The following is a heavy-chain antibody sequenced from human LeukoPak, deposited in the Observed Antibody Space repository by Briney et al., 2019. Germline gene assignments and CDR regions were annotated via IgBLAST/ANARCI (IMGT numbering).Heavy chain of an antibody. CDR1: GFIFSNYE. D-gene: IGHD3-16*01. J-gene: IGHJ4*02. CDR2: ISSTGSNK. Sequence: GGSLRLSCAASGFIFSNYEMTWVRQAPGKGLEWVSYISSTGSNKYYADSVKGRFTISRDNAKNSLFLRMSSLTAEDTAIYYCARDRVGAGYFDYWGQGTLVTVSS. CDR3: ARDRVGAGYFDY. V-gene: IGHV3-48*03.